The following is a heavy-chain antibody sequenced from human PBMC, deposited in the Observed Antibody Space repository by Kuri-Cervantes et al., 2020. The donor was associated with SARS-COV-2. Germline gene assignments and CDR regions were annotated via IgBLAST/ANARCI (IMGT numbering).Heavy chain of an antibody. V-gene: IGHV1-69*13. J-gene: IGHJ4*02. CDR1: GGTFSSYA. CDR3: ARERGIYDSSGYYYT. D-gene: IGHD3-22*01. CDR2: IIPIFGTA. Sequence: SSVKVSCKASGGTFSSYAISWVRQAPGQGLEWMGGIIPIFGTANYAQKFQGRVTITADESTSTAYMELSSLRSEDTAVYYCARERGIYDSSGYYYTWGQGTLVTVSS.